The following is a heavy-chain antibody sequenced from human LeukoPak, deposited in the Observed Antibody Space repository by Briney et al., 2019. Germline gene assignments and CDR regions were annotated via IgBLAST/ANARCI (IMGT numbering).Heavy chain of an antibody. CDR3: ATGPAVAGYFDY. J-gene: IGHJ4*02. CDR2: FDPEDGET. V-gene: IGHV1-24*01. Sequence: ASVKVSCKVSGYTLTELSMHWVRQAPGKGLGWMGGFDPEDGETIYAQKFQGRVTMTEDTSTDTAYMELSSLRSEDTAVYYCATGPAVAGYFDYWGQGTLVTVSS. CDR1: GYTLTELS. D-gene: IGHD6-19*01.